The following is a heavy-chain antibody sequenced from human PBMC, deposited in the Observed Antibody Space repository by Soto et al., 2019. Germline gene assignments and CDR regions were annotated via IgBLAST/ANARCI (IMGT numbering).Heavy chain of an antibody. D-gene: IGHD6-13*01. CDR3: ARRSGSSWYGILYYYYGMDV. V-gene: IGHV1-18*04. Sequence: ASVKVSCKASGYTFTSYGISWVRQAPGQGLEWMGWISAYNGNTNYAKKLQGRVTMTTDTSTSTAYMELRSLRSDDTAVYYCARRSGSSWYGILYYYYGMDVWGQGTTVSASS. CDR2: ISAYNGNT. CDR1: GYTFTSYG. J-gene: IGHJ6*02.